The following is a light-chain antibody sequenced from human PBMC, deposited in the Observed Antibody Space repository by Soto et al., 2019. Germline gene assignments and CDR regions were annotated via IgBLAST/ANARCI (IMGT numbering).Light chain of an antibody. CDR1: SSNIGGNS. CDR3: AAWDDSLNGPV. Sequence: SVLTQPPSVSAAPGQRVTISCSGSSSNIGGNSVSWYQQLPGTAPKLLIYDDDKRPSGIPDRFSGSKSGTSATLGITGFQTGDEADYYCAAWDDSLNGPVFGTGTKVTVL. CDR2: DDD. J-gene: IGLJ1*01. V-gene: IGLV1-51*01.